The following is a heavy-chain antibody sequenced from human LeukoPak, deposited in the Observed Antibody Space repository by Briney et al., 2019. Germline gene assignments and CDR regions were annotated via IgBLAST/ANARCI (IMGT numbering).Heavy chain of an antibody. CDR2: MYLSGTD. CDR1: GGSISSVNL. Sequence: PSGTLSLTCAVSGGSISSVNLWSWVRQPPGKGLEWVGEMYLSGTDTYNPSLRGRVTISVDRSKNQLSLRLRSVTAADTAVYYCARGGSSWFNIDYWGQGTLVTVSS. D-gene: IGHD6-13*01. V-gene: IGHV4-4*02. CDR3: ARGGSSWFNIDY. J-gene: IGHJ4*02.